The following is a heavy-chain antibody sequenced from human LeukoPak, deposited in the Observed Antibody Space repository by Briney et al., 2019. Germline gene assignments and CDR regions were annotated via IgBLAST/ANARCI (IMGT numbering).Heavy chain of an antibody. V-gene: IGHV3-7*01. J-gene: IGHJ4*02. D-gene: IGHD4-17*01. CDR2: IKGDGSEK. Sequence: GGSLRLSCAASGFTFSPHWMSWVRQAPGKGLEWVANIKGDGSEKYFVDSVKGRFTISRDNARNSLYLQMSSLRAEDTAVYYCARELGGSYGAYLDSWGQGAPVTVSS. CDR3: ARELGGSYGAYLDS. CDR1: GFTFSPHW.